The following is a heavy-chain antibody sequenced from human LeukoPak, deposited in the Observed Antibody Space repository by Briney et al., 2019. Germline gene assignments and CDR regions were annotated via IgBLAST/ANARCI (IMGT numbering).Heavy chain of an antibody. V-gene: IGHV4-61*01. CDR1: GVSINTCCYY. D-gene: IGHD5-18*01. J-gene: IGHJ4*02. CDR3: ARGRSYGFDLDS. Sequence: TSETLSLTCDVSGVSINTCCYYWSWIRQPPGKGLEWIGYKYYSGSTRYNSSLRSRLTISLDTSKNQFSPRLTSVTAADTAVYYCARGRSYGFDLDSWGPGTLVTVSS. CDR2: KYYSGST.